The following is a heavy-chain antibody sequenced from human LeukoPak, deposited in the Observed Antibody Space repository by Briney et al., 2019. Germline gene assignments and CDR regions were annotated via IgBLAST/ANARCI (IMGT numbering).Heavy chain of an antibody. D-gene: IGHD5-18*01. Sequence: PGGSLRLSCAASGFTFSSYSMNWVRQAPGKGLEWVSYISSSSSTIYYADSVKGRFTISRDNAKNSLYLQMNSLRDEDTAVYYCAKGGKSRYSYGAELNNWFDPWGQGTLVTVSS. CDR3: AKGGKSRYSYGAELNNWFDP. CDR1: GFTFSSYS. CDR2: ISSSSSTI. V-gene: IGHV3-48*02. J-gene: IGHJ5*02.